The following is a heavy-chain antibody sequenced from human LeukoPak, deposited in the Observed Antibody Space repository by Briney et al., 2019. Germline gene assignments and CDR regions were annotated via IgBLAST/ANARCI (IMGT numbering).Heavy chain of an antibody. Sequence: SETLSLTCAVYGGSFSGYYWSWIRLPPGKGLEWIGEINHSGSTNYNPSLKSRVTISVDTSKNQFSLKMRSVTAADTAVYYCARGGYGDYDSSGYRIDYWGQGTLVTVSS. J-gene: IGHJ4*02. CDR1: GGSFSGYY. CDR2: INHSGST. V-gene: IGHV4-34*01. CDR3: ARGGYGDYDSSGYRIDY. D-gene: IGHD3-22*01.